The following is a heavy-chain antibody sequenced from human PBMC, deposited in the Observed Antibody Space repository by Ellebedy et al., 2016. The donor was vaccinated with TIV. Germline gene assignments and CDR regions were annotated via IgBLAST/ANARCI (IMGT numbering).Heavy chain of an antibody. J-gene: IGHJ6*02. CDR1: GASSRGSGYY. D-gene: IGHD3/OR15-3a*01. V-gene: IGHV4-39*07. Sequence: SETLSLXXTGSGASSRGSGYYWGWIRQPPGKGLAWIGNLYHSGSTYYNPSLRSRVTLSLDTSKNSLSLRLRSVTAADTAVYFCARTDLRYGMDVWGQGTTVTVS. CDR3: ARTDLRYGMDV. CDR2: LYHSGST.